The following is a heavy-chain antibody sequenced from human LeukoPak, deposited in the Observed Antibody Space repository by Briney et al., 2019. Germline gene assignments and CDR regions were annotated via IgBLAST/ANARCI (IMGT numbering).Heavy chain of an antibody. CDR3: ASNPFYSTGCQIDY. J-gene: IGHJ4*02. CDR2: IYYSEST. D-gene: IGHD6-19*01. Sequence: SQTLSLTCTVSGGSISSGDYYWGWIRQPRGKGLEWIVYIYYSESTYYNPPRKSRVTTSVYTAKNQFSLKLSSVPAADTAVYHGASNPFYSTGCQIDYWGQGTLVTVSS. CDR1: GGSISSGDYY. V-gene: IGHV4-30-4*01.